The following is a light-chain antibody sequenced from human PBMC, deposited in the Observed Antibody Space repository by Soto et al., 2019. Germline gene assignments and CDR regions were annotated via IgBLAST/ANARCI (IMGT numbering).Light chain of an antibody. V-gene: IGKV3-20*01. CDR3: QQYRMSPNT. CDR1: QRVDDSH. Sequence: TQSPSTLSASVGDRVTLSCRASQRVDDSHLAWYQLRPGQAPRLLIYGASTRATGIPDRFSGSGSGTDFSLTIRGLKPEDFAVYYCQQYRMSPNTFGQGTRLEIK. CDR2: GAS. J-gene: IGKJ5*01.